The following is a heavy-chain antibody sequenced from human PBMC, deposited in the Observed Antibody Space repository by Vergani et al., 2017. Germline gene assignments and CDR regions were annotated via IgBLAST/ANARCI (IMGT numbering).Heavy chain of an antibody. V-gene: IGHV3-21*01. CDR1: GFSFTSYG. CDR3: ARAAGPTGNYYYMDV. Sequence: VRLVESGGGVVQPGRSLRLSCAASGFSFTSYGMHWVRQPPGKGLEWVSSISSSSSYIYYADSVKGRFTISRDNAKNSLYLQMNSLRAEDTAVYYCARAAGPTGNYYYMDVWGKGTTVTVSS. CDR2: ISSSSSYI. D-gene: IGHD1-14*01. J-gene: IGHJ6*03.